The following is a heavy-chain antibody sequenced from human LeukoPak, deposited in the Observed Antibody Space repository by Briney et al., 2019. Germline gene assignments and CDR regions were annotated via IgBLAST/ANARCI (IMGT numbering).Heavy chain of an antibody. CDR1: GGSISSYY. D-gene: IGHD1-26*01. V-gene: IGHV4-59*01. J-gene: IGHJ4*02. Sequence: SETLSLTCTVSGGSISSYYWSWIRQPRGKGLEWIGYIYYSGSTNYNPSLKSRVTIPVDTSKNQFSLELSSVTAADTAVYYCARVSGSYQGRFDYWGQGTLVTVSS. CDR2: IYYSGST. CDR3: ARVSGSYQGRFDY.